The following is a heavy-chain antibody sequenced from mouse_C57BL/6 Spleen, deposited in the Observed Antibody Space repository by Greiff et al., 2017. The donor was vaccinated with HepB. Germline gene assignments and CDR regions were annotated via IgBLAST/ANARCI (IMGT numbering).Heavy chain of an antibody. V-gene: IGHV1-18*01. CDR3: ASNGNSFDY. J-gene: IGHJ3*01. CDR1: GYTFPDYN. D-gene: IGHD2-1*01. CDR2: INPNNGGT. Sequence: EVPPQQSGPELVKPGASVKTLCKAFGYTFPDYNMDWVKPSHGKSLEWIGNINPNNGGTIYNQKFKGKATLTVDKSSSTAYLELRSLTSEDTAVYYCASNGNSFDYWGQGTLVTVSA.